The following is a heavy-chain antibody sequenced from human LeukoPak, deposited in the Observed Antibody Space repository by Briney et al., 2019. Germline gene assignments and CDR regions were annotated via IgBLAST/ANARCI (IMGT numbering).Heavy chain of an antibody. CDR3: ARGRWLQNFYYFDY. Sequence: GGSLRLSCAASGFTFSSYAMSWVRQAPGKGLEWVSAISGSGGSTYYADSVKGRFTISRDNSKNTLYLQMNSLRAEDTAVYYCARGRWLQNFYYFDYWGQGTLVTVSS. V-gene: IGHV3-23*01. J-gene: IGHJ4*02. CDR2: ISGSGGST. CDR1: GFTFSSYA. D-gene: IGHD5-24*01.